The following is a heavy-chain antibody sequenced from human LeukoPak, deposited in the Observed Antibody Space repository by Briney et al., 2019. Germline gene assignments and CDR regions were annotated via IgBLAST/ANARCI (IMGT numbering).Heavy chain of an antibody. J-gene: IGHJ6*03. CDR3: VLAAASYYYMDV. CDR2: INPNSGGT. D-gene: IGHD6-13*01. CDR1: GYTFTSYY. Sequence: GASLKVSCKASGYTFTSYYMHWVRQAPGQGLEWMGRINPNSGGTNYAEKFQGRVTMTRDTSISTAYMELSRLRSDDTAVYYCVLAAASYYYMDVWGKGTTVTVSS. V-gene: IGHV1-2*06.